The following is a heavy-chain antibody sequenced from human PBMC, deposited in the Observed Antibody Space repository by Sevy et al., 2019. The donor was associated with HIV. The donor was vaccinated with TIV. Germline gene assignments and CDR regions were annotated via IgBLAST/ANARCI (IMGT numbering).Heavy chain of an antibody. Sequence: GGSLRLSCAASGFSVNSNYMTWVRQAPGKGLEGVSVIYSDETTYHADSVKDRFTISRDNSKNMRYLQMGSLRAEDTAIYYCAGGKSGYGYALNYWGQGTLVTVSS. CDR3: AGGKSGYGYALNY. D-gene: IGHD5-18*01. CDR1: GFSVNSNY. CDR2: IYSDETT. J-gene: IGHJ4*02. V-gene: IGHV3-66*01.